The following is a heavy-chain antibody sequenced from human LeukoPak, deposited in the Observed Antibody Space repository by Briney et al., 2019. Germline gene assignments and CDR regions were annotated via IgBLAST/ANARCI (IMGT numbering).Heavy chain of an antibody. CDR3: ARVPSPGSSTGY. D-gene: IGHD3-10*01. CDR2: ISYDGSNK. J-gene: IGHJ4*02. V-gene: IGHV3-30-3*01. CDR1: GFTFSSYA. Sequence: GGSLRLSCAASGFTFSSYAMHWVRQAPGKGLEWVAVISYDGSNKYYADSVKGRFTISRDNSKNTLYLQMNSLRVEDTAVYYCARVPSPGSSTGYWGQGTLVTVSS.